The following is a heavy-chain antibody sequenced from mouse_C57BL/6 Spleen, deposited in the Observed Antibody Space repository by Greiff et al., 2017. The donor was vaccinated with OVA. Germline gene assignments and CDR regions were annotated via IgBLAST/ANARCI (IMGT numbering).Heavy chain of an antibody. CDR1: GYTFTSYW. CDR2: IDPSDSYT. CDR3: APFITSAMDC. J-gene: IGHJ4*01. V-gene: IGHV1-69*01. D-gene: IGHD1-1*01. Sequence: QVQLQQPGAELVMPGASVKLSCKASGYTFTSYWMHWVKQRPGQGLEWIGEIDPSDSYTNYNQKFKGKSTLTVDKSSSTVYMQLSSLTSEDSAVYYGAPFITSAMDCWGQRASVTVSS.